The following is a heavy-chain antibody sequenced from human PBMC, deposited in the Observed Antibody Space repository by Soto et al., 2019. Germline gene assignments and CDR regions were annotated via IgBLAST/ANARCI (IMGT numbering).Heavy chain of an antibody. V-gene: IGHV4-59*08. D-gene: IGHD2-2*01. CDR2: IYYSGST. CDR3: AREVVVPAAILDYFDY. CDR1: GGSISSYY. Sequence: PSETLSLTCTVSGGSISSYYWSWIRQPPGKGLEWIGYIYYSGSTNYNPSLKSRVTISVDTSKNQFSLKLSSVTAADTAVYYCAREVVVPAAILDYFDYWGQGTLVTVSS. J-gene: IGHJ4*02.